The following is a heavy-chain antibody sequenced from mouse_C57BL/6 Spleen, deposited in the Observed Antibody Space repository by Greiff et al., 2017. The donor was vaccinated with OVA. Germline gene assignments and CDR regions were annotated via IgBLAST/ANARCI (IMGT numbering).Heavy chain of an antibody. CDR2: ISYSGST. CDR3: ARHGNYRYFDV. J-gene: IGHJ1*03. D-gene: IGHD2-1*01. CDR1: GYSITSGYD. Sequence: VQLKESGPGMVKPSQSLSLTCTVTGYSITSGYDWHWIRHFPGNKLEWMGYISYSGSTNYNPSLKSRISITHDTSKNHFFLKLNSVTTEDTATYYCARHGNYRYFDVWGTGTTVTVSS. V-gene: IGHV3-1*01.